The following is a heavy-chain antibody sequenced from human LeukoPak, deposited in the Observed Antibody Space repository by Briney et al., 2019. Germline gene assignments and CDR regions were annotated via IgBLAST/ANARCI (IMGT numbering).Heavy chain of an antibody. Sequence: GGXLXXSCAASGFTFSTYGMDWVRQAPGKGLEWVAFIRFDGSNKYYADSMRGRFTISRDNSKKTLYMQMNSLRAEDTAIYYCARQILTGDSGRGWFDPWGQGTLVTVSS. J-gene: IGHJ5*02. D-gene: IGHD7-27*01. CDR3: ARQILTGDSGRGWFDP. CDR2: IRFDGSNK. CDR1: GFTFSTYG. V-gene: IGHV3-30*02.